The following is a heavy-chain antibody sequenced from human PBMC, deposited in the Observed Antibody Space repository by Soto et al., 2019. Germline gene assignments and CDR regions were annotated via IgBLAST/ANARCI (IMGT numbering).Heavy chain of an antibody. CDR1: GGSFSGYY. CDR3: ARGPFSLPRYCSGGSCYDY. J-gene: IGHJ4*02. CDR2: INHSGST. V-gene: IGHV4-34*01. D-gene: IGHD2-15*01. Sequence: SETLSLTCAVYGGSFSGYYWSWIRQPPGKGLEWIGEINHSGSTNYNPSLKSRGTISVDTSKNQFSLKLSSVTAADTAVYYCARGPFSLPRYCSGGSCYDYWGQGTLVTVSS.